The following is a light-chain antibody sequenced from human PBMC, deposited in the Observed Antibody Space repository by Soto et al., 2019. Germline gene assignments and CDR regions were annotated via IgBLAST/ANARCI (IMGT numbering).Light chain of an antibody. CDR2: GAS. Sequence: EIVMTQSPVTLSVSPGERATLSCRASQSVRSTYLAWYQQKPGQAPKLLIYGASRRVTGIPDRFRGIGSGADFTLTISRLEPEDFAVYYCQQYGSSPRLTFGGGTKVDIK. J-gene: IGKJ4*01. V-gene: IGKV3-20*01. CDR3: QQYGSSPRLT. CDR1: QSVRSTY.